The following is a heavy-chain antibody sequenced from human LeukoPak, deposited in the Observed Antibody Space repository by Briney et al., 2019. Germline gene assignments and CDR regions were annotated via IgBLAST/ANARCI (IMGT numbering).Heavy chain of an antibody. CDR1: GSTFSSYW. CDR2: IKQDGSEK. CDR3: ARDNVIPSYSFDY. Sequence: GGSLRLSCAASGSTFSSYWMSWVRQAPGKGLEWVANIKQDGSEKYYVDSVKGRFTISRDNSKNTLYLQMNSLRAEDTAVYYCARDNVIPSYSFDYWGQGTLVTVSS. D-gene: IGHD1-26*01. V-gene: IGHV3-7*01. J-gene: IGHJ4*02.